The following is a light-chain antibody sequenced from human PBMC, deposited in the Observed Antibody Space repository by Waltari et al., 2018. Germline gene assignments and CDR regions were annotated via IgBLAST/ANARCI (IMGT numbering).Light chain of an antibody. J-gene: IGLJ2*01. Sequence: QSALTQPASVSGSPGQSITISCTGTSSDVGSYTLVSWFQHHPGKAPQLMIYEGSKRPSVVSNRFSGSKSGNTASLTISGLQAEDEADYYCCSYASGDTILFGGGTKLTVL. CDR2: EGS. CDR3: CSYASGDTIL. CDR1: SSDVGSYTL. V-gene: IGLV2-23*01.